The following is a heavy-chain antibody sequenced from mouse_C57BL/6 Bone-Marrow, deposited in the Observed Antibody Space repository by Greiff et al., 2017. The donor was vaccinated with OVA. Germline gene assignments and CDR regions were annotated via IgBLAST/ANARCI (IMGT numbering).Heavy chain of an antibody. D-gene: IGHD2-5*01. CDR1: GYAFSSSW. CDR2: IYPGDGDT. CDR3: ARDSNYVGAY. Sequence: VQLQQSGPELVKPGASVKISCKASGYAFSSSWMNWVKQRPGKGLEWIGRIYPGDGDTNYNGKFKGKATLTADKSSSTAYMQLSSLTSEDSAVYFCARDSNYVGAYWGQGTLVTVSA. J-gene: IGHJ3*01. V-gene: IGHV1-82*01.